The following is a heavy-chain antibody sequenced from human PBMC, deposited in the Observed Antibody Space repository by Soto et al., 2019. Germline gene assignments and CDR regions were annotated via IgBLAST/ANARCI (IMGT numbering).Heavy chain of an antibody. D-gene: IGHD6-19*01. CDR2: ISAYDGDT. Sequence: ASVKVSCKASGYTFTSYGISWARQAPGQGLEWMGWISAYDGDTNFAQKLQGRVTMTTDTSTSTAYMELRSLRSDDTAVYYCARSRPFSSGWEPSDYWGQGTLVTVSS. J-gene: IGHJ4*02. CDR3: ARSRPFSSGWEPSDY. V-gene: IGHV1-18*01. CDR1: GYTFTSYG.